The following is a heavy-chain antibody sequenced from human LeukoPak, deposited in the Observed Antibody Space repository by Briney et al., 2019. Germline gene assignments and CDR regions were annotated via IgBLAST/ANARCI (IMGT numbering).Heavy chain of an antibody. D-gene: IGHD6-13*01. CDR2: IWYDGSNK. CDR3: ARSPWSSWFSNYGMDV. Sequence: GGSLRLSCAASGFTFGSYGMNWVGQAPGMGLEWAAIIWYDGSNKYYADSVKGRFTISRDNSKNTLYLQMNSLRAEDTAVYYCARSPWSSWFSNYGMDVWGQGTTVTVSS. J-gene: IGHJ6*02. V-gene: IGHV3-30*19. CDR1: GFTFGSYG.